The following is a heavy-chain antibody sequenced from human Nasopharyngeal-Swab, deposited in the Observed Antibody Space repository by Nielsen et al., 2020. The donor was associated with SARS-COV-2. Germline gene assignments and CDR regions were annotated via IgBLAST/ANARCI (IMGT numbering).Heavy chain of an antibody. CDR1: GYTFSSYA. Sequence: ASVKVSCKASGYTFSSYAMHWVRQAPGQSLEWMGWINAGNGNTKYSQKFQGRVTMTRDTSASTAYMELSSLRSEDTAVYYCARGGRNWNDYYYYGMDVWGQGTTVTVSS. CDR2: INAGNGNT. D-gene: IGHD1-1*01. J-gene: IGHJ6*02. CDR3: ARGGRNWNDYYYYGMDV. V-gene: IGHV1-3*01.